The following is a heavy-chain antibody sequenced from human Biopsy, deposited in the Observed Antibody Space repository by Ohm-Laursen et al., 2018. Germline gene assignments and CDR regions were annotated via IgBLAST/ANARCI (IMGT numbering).Heavy chain of an antibody. CDR1: EGTFSNYG. Sequence: SSVKVSCKAPEGTFSNYGVNWVRQAPGQGLEWLGGNIPILGTGNYAQKFQDRVTVAADTSTSTATMELRSLRSDDTTVYYCATKLTGYFHHWGQGTLVIVSS. D-gene: IGHD3-9*01. CDR3: ATKLTGYFHH. CDR2: NIPILGTG. V-gene: IGHV1-69*06. J-gene: IGHJ1*01.